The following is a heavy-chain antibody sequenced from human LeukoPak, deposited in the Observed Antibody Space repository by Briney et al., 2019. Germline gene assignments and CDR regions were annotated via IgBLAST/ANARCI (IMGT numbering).Heavy chain of an antibody. D-gene: IGHD2-2*01. J-gene: IGHJ4*02. CDR2: ISGGDGGT. V-gene: IGHV3-23*01. CDR3: ARDRVVEGGVIDY. Sequence: PGGSLRLSCAASGFTFKNYAMSWVRQAPGKGLEWVSAISGGDGGTYYADSVKARFTISRDNSKNMLYMQMNSLRAEDTAVYYCARDRVVEGGVIDYWGQGTLVTVSS. CDR1: GFTFKNYA.